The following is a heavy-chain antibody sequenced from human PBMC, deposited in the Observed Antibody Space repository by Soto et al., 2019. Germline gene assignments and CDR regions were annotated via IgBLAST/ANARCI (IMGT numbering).Heavy chain of an antibody. V-gene: IGHV3-30-3*01. J-gene: IGHJ4*02. D-gene: IGHD1-26*01. CDR1: GFTFSSYA. Sequence: QVQLVESGGGVVQPGRSLRLSCAASGFTFSSYAMHWVRQAPGKGLEWVAVISYDGSNKYYADSVKGRFTISRDNSKNTLYLQMNSLRAEDTAVYYCARGKAWRWELAGYFDYWGQGTLVTVSS. CDR2: ISYDGSNK. CDR3: ARGKAWRWELAGYFDY.